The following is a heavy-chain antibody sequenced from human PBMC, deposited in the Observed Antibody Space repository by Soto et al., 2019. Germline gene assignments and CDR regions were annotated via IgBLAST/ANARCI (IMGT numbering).Heavy chain of an antibody. Sequence: QVQVMQSGAEVKNPGASVKVYCKTSGYTFNSYAINWVRQAPGQGLEWMGYINPYNDNTKYAQQFHGRVTLTTDTYTDTAYMELRNLRLGDTAVYYCAREAGDYVGLRYFDLWGRGTLVTVSP. J-gene: IGHJ2*01. CDR1: GYTFNSYA. CDR3: AREAGDYVGLRYFDL. D-gene: IGHD4-17*01. V-gene: IGHV1-18*01. CDR2: INPYNDNT.